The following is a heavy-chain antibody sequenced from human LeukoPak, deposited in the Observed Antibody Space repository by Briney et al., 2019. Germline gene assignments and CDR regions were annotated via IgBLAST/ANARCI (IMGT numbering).Heavy chain of an antibody. V-gene: IGHV3-66*01. J-gene: IGHJ5*02. CDR3: AREFVYGDPFDP. Sequence: GGSLRLSSAASGFTVSSTYMNWVRQAPGKGLEWVSVIFGGGGTYYADSVKGRFIISRDNSKSTLHLQMNSMRAEGTAVYFCAREFVYGDPFDPWGQGTLVTVSS. CDR2: IFGGGGT. D-gene: IGHD4-17*01. CDR1: GFTVSSTY.